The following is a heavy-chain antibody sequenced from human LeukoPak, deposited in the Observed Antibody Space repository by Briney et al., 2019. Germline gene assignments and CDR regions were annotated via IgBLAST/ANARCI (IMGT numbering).Heavy chain of an antibody. D-gene: IGHD3-10*01. V-gene: IGHV4-61*02. Sequence: SETLSLTCSVSGASISSDNYYWTWIRQPAGKGLEWIGRIYSSGTTSYNPSLRSRLTISLDTSKNQFSLKLTSVTAADTAVYYCARERWIYGSGSYSFNWFDPWGQGTLVTVSS. CDR2: IYSSGTT. J-gene: IGHJ5*02. CDR3: ARERWIYGSGSYSFNWFDP. CDR1: GASISSDNYY.